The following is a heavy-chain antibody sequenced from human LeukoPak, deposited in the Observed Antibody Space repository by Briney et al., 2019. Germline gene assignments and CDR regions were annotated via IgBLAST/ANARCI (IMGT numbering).Heavy chain of an antibody. CDR1: GGTFSSYA. CDR2: IIPIFGTA. D-gene: IGHD2-8*01. CDR3: ARTTTPDYCTNGVCPELYYYYGMNV. Sequence: SVKVSCKASGGTFSSYAISWVRQAPGQGLEWMGGIIPIFGTANYAQKFQGRVTITADESTSTAYMELSSLRSEDTAVYYCARTTTPDYCTNGVCPELYYYYGMNVWGQGATVTVSS. V-gene: IGHV1-69*13. J-gene: IGHJ6*02.